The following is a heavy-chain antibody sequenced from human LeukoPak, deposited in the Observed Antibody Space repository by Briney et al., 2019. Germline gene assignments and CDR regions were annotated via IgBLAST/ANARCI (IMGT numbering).Heavy chain of an antibody. V-gene: IGHV3-30*04. CDR1: GFTFSSYA. CDR2: ISYDGSNK. J-gene: IGHJ6*02. CDR3: ARDLGLTPGYGMDV. Sequence: GGSLRLSCAASGFTFSSYAMHWVRQAPGKGLVWVAVISYDGSNKYYADSVKGRFTISRDNSKNMLYLQMNSLRAEDTAVYYCARDLGLTPGYGMDVWGQGTTVTVSS.